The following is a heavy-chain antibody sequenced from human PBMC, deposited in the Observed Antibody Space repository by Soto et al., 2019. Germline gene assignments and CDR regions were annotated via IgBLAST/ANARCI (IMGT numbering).Heavy chain of an antibody. D-gene: IGHD3-3*01. CDR2: IYYSGST. CDR1: GGSISSSSYY. J-gene: IGHJ6*03. Sequence: SETLSLTCTVSGGSISSSSYYWGWIRQPPGKGLEWIGSIYYSGSTYYNPSLKSRFTISVDTSKNQFSLKLSSVTAADTAVYYCARMSDDFWSEYYYYYYMDVWGKGTTVTVSS. V-gene: IGHV4-39*01. CDR3: ARMSDDFWSEYYYYYYMDV.